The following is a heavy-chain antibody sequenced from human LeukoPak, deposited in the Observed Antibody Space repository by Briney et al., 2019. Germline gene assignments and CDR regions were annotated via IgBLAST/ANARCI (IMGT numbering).Heavy chain of an antibody. CDR2: IYYSGST. D-gene: IGHD2-21*02. CDR3: ARVVGCGGDCYSGISDY. V-gene: IGHV4-59*01. Sequence: SETLSLTCIVSGGSISSYYWSWIRQPPGKGLEWIGYIYYSGSTNYNPSLKSRVTISVDTSKNQFSLKLSSVTAADTAVYYCARVVGCGGDCYSGISDYWGQGTLVTVSS. CDR1: GGSISSYY. J-gene: IGHJ4*02.